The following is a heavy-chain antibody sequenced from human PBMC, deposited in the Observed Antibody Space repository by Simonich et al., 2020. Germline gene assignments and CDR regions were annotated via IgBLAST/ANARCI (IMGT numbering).Heavy chain of an antibody. J-gene: IGHJ4*02. CDR3: ARELSKNGEAAAGYYFDY. D-gene: IGHD6-13*01. Sequence: QVQLVESGGGVVQPGRSLRLSCAASGFTFSSYAMHWVRQAPGKGLECVAVISYDGSNKYYADSVKGRFTISRDNSKNTLYLQMNSLRAEDTAVYYCARELSKNGEAAAGYYFDYWGQGTLVTVSS. V-gene: IGHV3-30*07. CDR2: ISYDGSNK. CDR1: GFTFSSYA.